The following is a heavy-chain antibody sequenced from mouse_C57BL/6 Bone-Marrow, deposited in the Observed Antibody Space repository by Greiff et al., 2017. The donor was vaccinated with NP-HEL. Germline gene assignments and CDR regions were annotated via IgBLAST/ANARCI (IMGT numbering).Heavy chain of an antibody. V-gene: IGHV1-54*01. Sequence: QVQLQQSGAELVRPGTSVKVSCKASGYAFTNYLIEWVKQRPGQGLEWIGVINPGSGGTNYNEKFKGKATLTADKSSSTAYMQLSSLTSEDSAVYFCARSAGTVVAGDYWGQGTTLTVSS. CDR2: INPGSGGT. CDR1: GYAFTNYL. D-gene: IGHD1-1*01. J-gene: IGHJ2*01. CDR3: ARSAGTVVAGDY.